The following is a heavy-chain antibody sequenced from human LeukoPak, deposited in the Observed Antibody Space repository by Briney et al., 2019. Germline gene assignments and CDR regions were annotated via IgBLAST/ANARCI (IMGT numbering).Heavy chain of an antibody. J-gene: IGHJ4*02. CDR1: GDSVSSNSVT. V-gene: IGHV6-1*01. Sequence: SQTLSLTCAISGDSVSSNSVTWNWIRQSPSRGLEWLGRTYYWSTWYNDYAVSVSGRITVNPDTSKNQFSLHLNSVTPEDTAVYYCVSFYETYWGRGTLVPVSS. CDR3: VSFYETY. CDR2: TYYWSTWYN. D-gene: IGHD2/OR15-2a*01.